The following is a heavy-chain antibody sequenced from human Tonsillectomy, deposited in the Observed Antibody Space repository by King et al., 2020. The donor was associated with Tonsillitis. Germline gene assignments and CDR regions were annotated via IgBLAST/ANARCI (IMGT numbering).Heavy chain of an antibody. J-gene: IGHJ5*02. CDR1: GFTFRSYG. V-gene: IGHV3-33*01. Sequence: VQLVESGGGVVQPGRSLRLSCAASGFTFRSYGMHWVRQAPGKGLEWVAIIWYDGSNKYYADSVKGRFTISRDNSENTLYLQMNSLRAEDTAIYYCARDREHYDFWTGYYTSGVGFDPWGQGTLVIVSS. CDR2: IWYDGSNK. D-gene: IGHD3-3*01. CDR3: ARDREHYDFWTGYYTSGVGFDP.